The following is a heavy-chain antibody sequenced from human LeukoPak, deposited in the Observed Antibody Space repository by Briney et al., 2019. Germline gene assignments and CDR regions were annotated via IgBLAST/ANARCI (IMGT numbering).Heavy chain of an antibody. CDR1: GFTFSSYA. D-gene: IGHD3-10*01. CDR2: ISGSGGTT. Sequence: GGSLRLSCGASGFTFSSYAMSWVRQAPGKGLEWISGISGSGGTTYYADPVKGRFTISRDNSKNTLYLQVNSLRAEDTAVYYCAKAPSRENWYYFDYWGQGTLVTVSS. J-gene: IGHJ4*02. V-gene: IGHV3-23*01. CDR3: AKAPSRENWYYFDY.